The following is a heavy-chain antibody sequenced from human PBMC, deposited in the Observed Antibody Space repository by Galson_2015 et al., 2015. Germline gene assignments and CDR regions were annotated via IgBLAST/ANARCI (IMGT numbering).Heavy chain of an antibody. CDR3: AREDRRYYYGSGSYYNGYIDY. CDR1: GFIFSSYW. J-gene: IGHJ4*02. V-gene: IGHV3-7*01. Sequence: SLRLSCAASGFIFSSYWMSWVRQAPGKGLEWVANIDQHGSEKYYVDSVKGRFTISRDNAKNSLFLQMNSLRAEDTAVYYCAREDRRYYYGSGSYYNGYIDYWGQGTPVTVSS. D-gene: IGHD3-10*01. CDR2: IDQHGSEK.